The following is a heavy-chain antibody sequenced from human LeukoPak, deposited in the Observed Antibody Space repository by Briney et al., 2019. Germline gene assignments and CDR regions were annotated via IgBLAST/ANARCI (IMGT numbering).Heavy chain of an antibody. V-gene: IGHV3-7*01. D-gene: IGHD3-22*01. Sequence: PGGSLRLSCAASGFTFSSYWMSWVRQAPGKGLEWVANIKQDGSEKYYVDSVKGRFTVSRDNAKNSLYLQMNSLRAEDTAVYYCARVRSAWRDSSGYSYWGQGTLVTVSS. CDR2: IKQDGSEK. CDR3: ARVRSAWRDSSGYSY. CDR1: GFTFSSYW. J-gene: IGHJ4*02.